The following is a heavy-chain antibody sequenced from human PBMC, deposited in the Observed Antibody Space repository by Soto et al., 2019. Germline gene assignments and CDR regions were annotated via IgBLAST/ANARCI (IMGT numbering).Heavy chain of an antibody. CDR3: ARRNTQLEYFDY. J-gene: IGHJ4*02. Sequence: GESLKISCQGSTYSFSTYWIAWVRQMPGKGLEWMGVIYPGDSDTRYNPSFQGQVTISADKSISTAYLQWSSLKASDTAMYYCARRNTQLEYFDYWGQGTLVTVSS. D-gene: IGHD1-1*01. V-gene: IGHV5-51*01. CDR1: TYSFSTYW. CDR2: IYPGDSDT.